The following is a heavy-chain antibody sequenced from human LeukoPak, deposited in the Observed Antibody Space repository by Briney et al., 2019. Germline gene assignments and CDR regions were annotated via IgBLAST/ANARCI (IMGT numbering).Heavy chain of an antibody. CDR3: ARDSHSIDIATPGGFDP. Sequence: SETLSLTCTVSGDSISSYFWSWVRQPPGKGLEWIGYAHSSGSTNYNPSLKSRVTISADASKNQFSLNLRSVTAADTAVYYCARDSHSIDIATPGGFDPWGQGTLVTVSS. D-gene: IGHD1-26*01. V-gene: IGHV4-59*01. J-gene: IGHJ5*02. CDR2: AHSSGST. CDR1: GDSISSYF.